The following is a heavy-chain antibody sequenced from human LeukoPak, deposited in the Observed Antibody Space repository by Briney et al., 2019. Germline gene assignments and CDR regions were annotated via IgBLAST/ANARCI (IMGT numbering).Heavy chain of an antibody. CDR1: GFTVNNNY. CDR2: IDTGVNT. V-gene: IGHV3-66*01. J-gene: IGHJ4*02. CDR3: ARRSPNYYFDY. Sequence: GGSLRLSCAASGFTVNNNYMSWVRQAPGKGLEWVSLIDTGVNTYYADSVKGRFTISRDSSKNTLYLQMNSLRAEDTAVYYCARRSPNYYFDYWGQGTPVTVSS.